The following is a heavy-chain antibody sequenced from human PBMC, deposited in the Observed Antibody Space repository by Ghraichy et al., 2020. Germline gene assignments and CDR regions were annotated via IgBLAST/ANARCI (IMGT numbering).Heavy chain of an antibody. CDR2: ISYDGSNK. CDR3: ATTPSLQQLVDY. D-gene: IGHD6-13*01. CDR1: GFTFSSYG. Sequence: GGSLRLSCAASGFTFSSYGMHWVRQAPGKGLEWVAVISYDGSNKYYADSVKGRFTISRDNSKNTLYLQMNSLRAEETAVYYCATTPSLQQLVDYWGQGTLVTVSS. V-gene: IGHV3-30*03. J-gene: IGHJ4*02.